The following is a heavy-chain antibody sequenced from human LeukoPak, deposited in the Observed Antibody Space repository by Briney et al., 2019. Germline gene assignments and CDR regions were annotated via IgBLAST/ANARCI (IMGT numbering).Heavy chain of an antibody. CDR1: GGSISSYY. J-gene: IGHJ4*02. D-gene: IGHD1-26*01. Sequence: SETLSLTCTVSGGSISSYYWSWIRQPPGRGLEWIASIFYSGNTYFNPSLQSRVTISLDTSKNQFSLKLSSVTAADTAVYYCARLDSGNYLANYWGQGTLVTVSS. CDR2: IFYSGNT. V-gene: IGHV4-39*01. CDR3: ARLDSGNYLANY.